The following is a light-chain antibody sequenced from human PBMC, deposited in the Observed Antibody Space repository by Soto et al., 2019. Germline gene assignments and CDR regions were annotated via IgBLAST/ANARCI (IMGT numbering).Light chain of an antibody. CDR2: LGS. CDR1: QSLLHSNGYNY. V-gene: IGKV2-28*01. CDR3: MQALQTPRT. Sequence: DIVMTQSPLSLPVTPGEPASISCRSSQSLLHSNGYNYLDWYLQKPGQSPQLLIYLGSNRASGVPDMFSGSGSGTDFTLKISRVEAEDVGFYYCMQALQTPRTFGQGTKVEIK. J-gene: IGKJ1*01.